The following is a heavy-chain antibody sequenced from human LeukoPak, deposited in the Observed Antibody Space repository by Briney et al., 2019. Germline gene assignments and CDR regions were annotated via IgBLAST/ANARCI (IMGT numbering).Heavy chain of an antibody. CDR3: ARDRRRYSISHNPGY. D-gene: IGHD6-13*01. J-gene: IGHJ4*02. CDR1: GYTFTGHY. CDR2: IYPNSGAT. V-gene: IGHV1-2*02. Sequence: ASVKVSCTASGYTFTGHYMHWVRQAPGQGLEGMGWIYPNSGATNYAQKLKGSVTMNSDKSISTAYMELSRLRSDDTAVYYWARDRRRYSISHNPGYWGQGTLVTVS.